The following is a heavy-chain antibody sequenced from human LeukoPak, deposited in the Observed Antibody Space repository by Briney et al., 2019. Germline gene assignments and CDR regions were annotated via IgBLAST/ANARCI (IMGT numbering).Heavy chain of an antibody. J-gene: IGHJ4*02. D-gene: IGHD3-22*01. V-gene: IGHV1-8*01. CDR2: MNPHSGNA. CDR1: GYSFTSYD. CDR3: AVMHRYYDGSGYWVQ. Sequence: ASVKVSCEASGYSFTSYDVNWVRQATGQGLEWMGWMNPHSGNAGYAQNFEGRVTMTSDTSTSTAFMELSSLGSEDTAVYYCAVMHRYYDGSGYWVQWGQGTLVTVSS.